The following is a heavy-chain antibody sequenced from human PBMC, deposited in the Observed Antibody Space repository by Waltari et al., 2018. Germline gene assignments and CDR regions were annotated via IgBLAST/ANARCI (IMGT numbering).Heavy chain of an antibody. Sequence: VQLVESGGGVVQPGRSLRLSCAATGFPFSTYHMTWVRQAPGKGLGGVAVISYDGSNKYYADSVKGRFTISRDNSKNTLYLQMNSLRAEDTAVYYCARDPAGPWGQGTLVTVSS. V-gene: IGHV3-30*01. J-gene: IGHJ4*02. CDR1: GFPFSTYH. CDR2: ISYDGSNK. CDR3: ARDPAGP.